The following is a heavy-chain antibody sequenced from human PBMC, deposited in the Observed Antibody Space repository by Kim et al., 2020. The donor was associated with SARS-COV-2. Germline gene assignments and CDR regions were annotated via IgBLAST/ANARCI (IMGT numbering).Heavy chain of an antibody. CDR3: TTTHESPTTYYDFWDFDY. D-gene: IGHD3-3*01. CDR2: IKSKTDGGTT. CDR1: GFTFSNAW. Sequence: GGSLRLSCAASGFTFSNAWMSWVRQAPGKGLEWVGRIKSKTDGGTTDYAAPVKGRFTISRDDSKNTLYLQMNSLKTEDTAVYYCTTTHESPTTYYDFWDFDYWGQGTLVTVSS. J-gene: IGHJ4*02. V-gene: IGHV3-15*01.